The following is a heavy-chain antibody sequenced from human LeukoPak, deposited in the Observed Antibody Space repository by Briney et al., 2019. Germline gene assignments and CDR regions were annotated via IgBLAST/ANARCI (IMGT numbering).Heavy chain of an antibody. CDR2: IYPGDSDT. D-gene: IGHD3-10*01. J-gene: IGHJ4*02. CDR1: GSIFTSYW. CDR3: ARHGYYGSGSYYSN. V-gene: IGHV5-51*01. Sequence: RGASLQISCEASGSIFTSYWIGGVRQLPGKGLEWMGIIYPGDSDTRYSPSFQGQVTISADKSISTAYLQWSSLKASDTAMYYCARHGYYGSGSYYSNWGQGTLVTVSS.